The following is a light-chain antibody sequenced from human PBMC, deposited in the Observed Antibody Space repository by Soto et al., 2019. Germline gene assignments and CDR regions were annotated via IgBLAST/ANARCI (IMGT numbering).Light chain of an antibody. J-gene: IGKJ4*02. CDR2: DAS. CDR3: QQRNEWPLT. Sequence: EILLTQSPATLSLSPGEGATLSCRASQSVRDYLAWYQQKPGQAPRLLIYDASKRATGIPARFSGSGSGTEFTLTISSLEPEDLAVYYCQQRNEWPLTFGGGTKVEIK. V-gene: IGKV3-11*01. CDR1: QSVRDY.